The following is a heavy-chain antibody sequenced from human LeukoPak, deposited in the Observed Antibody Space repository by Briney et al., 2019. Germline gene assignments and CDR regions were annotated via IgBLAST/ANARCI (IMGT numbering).Heavy chain of an antibody. V-gene: IGHV5-51*01. Sequence: GEFLKISCKGSGYSFTSYWIGWVRQMPGKGLEWMGIIYPGDSDIRYSPSFQGQVAISADKSISAAYLQWSSLKASDTAMYYCARAILRDYYFDYWGQGTLVTVSS. D-gene: IGHD3-9*01. CDR1: GYSFTSYW. J-gene: IGHJ4*02. CDR3: ARAILRDYYFDY. CDR2: IYPGDSDI.